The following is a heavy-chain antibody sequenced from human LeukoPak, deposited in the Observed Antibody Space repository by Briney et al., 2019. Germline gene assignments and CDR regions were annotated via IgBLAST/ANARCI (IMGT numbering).Heavy chain of an antibody. D-gene: IGHD2-2*01. V-gene: IGHV3-21*01. J-gene: IGHJ3*02. Sequence: GGSLRLSCAASGFTFSSYSMNWVRQAPGKGLEWVSSISSSSSYIYYADSVKGRFAISRDNAKNSLYLQMNSLRAEDTAVYYCARVLPGIPSRSDAFDIWGQGTMVTVSS. CDR2: ISSSSSYI. CDR1: GFTFSSYS. CDR3: ARVLPGIPSRSDAFDI.